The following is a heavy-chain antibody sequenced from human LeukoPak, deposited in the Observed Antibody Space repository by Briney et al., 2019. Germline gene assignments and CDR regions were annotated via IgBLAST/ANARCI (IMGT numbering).Heavy chain of an antibody. Sequence: SETLSLTCTVSGGSISSGGYYWSWIRQPPGKGLEWIGYIYHSGSTYYNPSLKSRVTISVDRSKNQFSLKLSSVTAADTAVYYCARDHRWNLYWFDPWGQGTLVTVSS. CDR2: IYHSGST. CDR3: ARDHRWNLYWFDP. CDR1: GGSISSGGYY. D-gene: IGHD1-1*01. J-gene: IGHJ5*02. V-gene: IGHV4-30-2*01.